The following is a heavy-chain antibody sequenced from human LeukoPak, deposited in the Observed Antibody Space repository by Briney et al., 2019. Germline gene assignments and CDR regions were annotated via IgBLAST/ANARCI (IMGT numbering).Heavy chain of an antibody. CDR3: ARGIVVVPAAMLY. CDR2: INSDGSST. D-gene: IGHD2-2*01. J-gene: IGHJ4*02. V-gene: IGHV3-74*01. Sequence: GGSLRLSCAASGFTFSSYWMHWVRQAPGKGLVWVSRINSDGSSTSYADSVKGRFTISRDNAKNTLYLQMNSLRAEDTAVYYCARGIVVVPAAMLYWGQGTLVIVSS. CDR1: GFTFSSYW.